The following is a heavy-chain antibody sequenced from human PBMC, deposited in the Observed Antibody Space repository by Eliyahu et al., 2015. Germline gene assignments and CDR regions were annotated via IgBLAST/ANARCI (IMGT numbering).Heavy chain of an antibody. V-gene: IGHV3-30*03. CDR3: AILARFYGMDV. CDR1: G. Sequence: GMHWVRQAPGKGLEWVAVISYDGSNKYYADSVKGRFTISRDNSKNTLYLQMNSLRAEDTAVYYCAILARFYGMDVWGQGTTVTVSS. D-gene: IGHD3-16*01. J-gene: IGHJ6*02. CDR2: ISYDGSNK.